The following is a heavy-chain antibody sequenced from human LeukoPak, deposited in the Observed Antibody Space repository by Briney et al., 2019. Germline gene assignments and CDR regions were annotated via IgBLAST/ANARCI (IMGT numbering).Heavy chain of an antibody. V-gene: IGHV1-2*06. Sequence: ASVKVSCKAAGYTFTGYYMFWVRQAPGQGLEWMGRINPNSGGTNYAQEFQGRVTMTRDTSISTAYTELSRLRSDDTAVYYCARGYCSGGSCYSVENWFDPWGQGTLVTVSS. D-gene: IGHD2-15*01. CDR2: INPNSGGT. CDR1: GYTFTGYY. CDR3: ARGYCSGGSCYSVENWFDP. J-gene: IGHJ5*02.